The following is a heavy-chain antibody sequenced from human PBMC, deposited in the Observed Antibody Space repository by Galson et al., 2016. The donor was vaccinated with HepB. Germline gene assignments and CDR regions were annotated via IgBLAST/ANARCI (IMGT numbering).Heavy chain of an antibody. CDR2: TRNKANSYAT. CDR1: GFTFSDPY. V-gene: IGHV3-72*01. CDR3: ARVGYCSSTTCRQAYDY. Sequence: SLRLSCAASGFTFSDPYMDWVPPAPGKGLEWVGRTRNKANSYATEYAASVKGRFTISRDDSKNSLYLQMNSLKIEDTAVYYCARVGYCSSTTCRQAYDYWGQGTLVTVSS. D-gene: IGHD2-2*01. J-gene: IGHJ4*02.